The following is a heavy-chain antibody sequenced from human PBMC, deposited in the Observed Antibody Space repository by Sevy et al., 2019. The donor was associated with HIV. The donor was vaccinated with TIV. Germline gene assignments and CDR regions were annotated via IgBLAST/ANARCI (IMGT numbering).Heavy chain of an antibody. CDR1: DGSISSYY. Sequence: SETLSLTCTVSDGSISSYYSNWIRQPAGKGLEWIGRIYTSGSTNYNPSLKSRVTMSVDTSKNQFSLKLSSVTAADTAVYYCARGGPPTSSGSYFDSWGQGTLVTVSS. D-gene: IGHD1-26*01. J-gene: IGHJ4*02. V-gene: IGHV4-4*07. CDR3: ARGGPPTSSGSYFDS. CDR2: IYTSGST.